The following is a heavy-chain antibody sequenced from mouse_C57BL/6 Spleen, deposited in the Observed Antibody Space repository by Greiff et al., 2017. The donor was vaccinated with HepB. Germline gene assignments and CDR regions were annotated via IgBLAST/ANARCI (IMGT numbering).Heavy chain of an antibody. D-gene: IGHD4-1*01. V-gene: IGHV1-69*01. CDR2: IDPSDSYT. J-gene: IGHJ1*03. CDR1: GYTFTSYW. CDR3: ARELTGTDWYFDV. Sequence: VQLQQPGAELVMPGASVKLSCKASGYTFTSYWMHWVKQRPGQGLEWIGEIDPSDSYTNYNQKFKGKSTLTVDKSSSTAYMQLSSLTSEDSAVYDCARELTGTDWYFDVWGTGTTGTVSS.